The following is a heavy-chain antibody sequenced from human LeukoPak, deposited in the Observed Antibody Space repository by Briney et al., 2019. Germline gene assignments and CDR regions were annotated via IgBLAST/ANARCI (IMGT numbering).Heavy chain of an antibody. J-gene: IGHJ3*02. Sequence: GASVKVSCKASGYTFTDYYIHGVRQAPGQGLEWMGWINCKSGATSYAQKFRGRVTMTKDRPIKTAYMELSRLKSDDPAVYYCARQPLDYYETLDAFDIWGQGTVVTVSS. D-gene: IGHD3-22*01. CDR3: ARQPLDYYETLDAFDI. CDR2: INCKSGAT. V-gene: IGHV1-2*02. CDR1: GYTFTDYY.